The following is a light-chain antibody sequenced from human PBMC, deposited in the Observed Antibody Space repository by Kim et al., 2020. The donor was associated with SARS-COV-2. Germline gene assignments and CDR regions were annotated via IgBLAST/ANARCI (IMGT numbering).Light chain of an antibody. CDR1: SSKVGGYNY. V-gene: IGLV2-11*01. Sequence: PGQSVTISCTGTSSKVGGYNYISWYQDHPGKAPKLMIYDVTKRPSGVPDRFSGSKSGNTASLTISGLQAEDEADYYCCSYAGSYVVFGGGTQLTVL. CDR2: DVT. CDR3: CSYAGSYVV. J-gene: IGLJ2*01.